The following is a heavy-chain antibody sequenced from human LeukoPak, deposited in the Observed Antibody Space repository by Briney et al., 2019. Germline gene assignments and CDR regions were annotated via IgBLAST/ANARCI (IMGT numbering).Heavy chain of an antibody. CDR2: MNPNSGNT. Sequence: GASVEVSCKASGYTFTSYDINWVRQATGQGLEWMGWMNPNSGNTGYAQKFQGRVTMTRNTSISTAYMELSSLRSEDTAVYYCARGREYYYGSGSYYTDWFDPWGQGTLVTVSS. CDR1: GYTFTSYD. V-gene: IGHV1-8*01. J-gene: IGHJ5*02. D-gene: IGHD3-10*01. CDR3: ARGREYYYGSGSYYTDWFDP.